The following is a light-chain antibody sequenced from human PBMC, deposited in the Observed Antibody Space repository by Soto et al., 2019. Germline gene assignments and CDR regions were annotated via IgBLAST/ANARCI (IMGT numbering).Light chain of an antibody. CDR2: AAS. V-gene: IGKV1-12*01. J-gene: IGKJ5*01. CDR3: QQYDNLPIT. CDR1: QGISSW. Sequence: DIQMTQSPSSVSASVGDRVTITCRASQGISSWLAWYQKKPGKAPNLLIYAASSLQSGVPSRFSGSESGTDFTLTISSLQPEDFATYYCQQYDNLPITFGQGTRLEIK.